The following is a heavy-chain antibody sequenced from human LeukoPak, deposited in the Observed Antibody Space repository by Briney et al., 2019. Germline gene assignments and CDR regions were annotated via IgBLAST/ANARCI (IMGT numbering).Heavy chain of an antibody. CDR2: IYYSGST. Sequence: SETLSLTCTVSGGSISSYYWSWIRQPPGKGLEWIGYIYYSGSTYYNPSLKSRVTMSVDTSKNQFSLKLSSVTAADTAVYYCARVPMVRGVINAFDIWGQGTMVTVSS. CDR1: GGSISSYY. J-gene: IGHJ3*02. V-gene: IGHV4-59*12. CDR3: ARVPMVRGVINAFDI. D-gene: IGHD3-10*01.